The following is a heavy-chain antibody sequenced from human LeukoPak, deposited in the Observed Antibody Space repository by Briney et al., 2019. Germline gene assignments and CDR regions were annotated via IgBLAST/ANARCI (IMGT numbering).Heavy chain of an antibody. CDR2: IYSGGST. CDR3: SGGGIAVAGADYYFDY. D-gene: IGHD6-19*01. J-gene: IGHJ4*02. CDR1: GFTVSSNY. V-gene: IGHV3-53*01. Sequence: PGGSLRLSCAASGFTVSSNYMSWVRQAPGKGLEGVSVIYSGGSTYYADSVKGRFTISRHNSKNTLYLQMNSLRAEDTAVYYCSGGGIAVAGADYYFDYWGQGTLVTVSS.